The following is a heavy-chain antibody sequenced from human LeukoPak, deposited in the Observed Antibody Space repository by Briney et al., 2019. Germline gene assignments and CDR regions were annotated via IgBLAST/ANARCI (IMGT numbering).Heavy chain of an antibody. CDR1: GYTFTGYY. Sequence: WASVKVSCKASGYTFTGYYMHWVRQAPGQGLEWMGWINPNSGGTNYAQKFQGRVTMTRNTSISTAYMELSSLRSEDTAVYYCARGAPTVNYYDSSGYPDYWGQGTLVTVSS. V-gene: IGHV1-2*02. J-gene: IGHJ4*02. CDR2: INPNSGGT. CDR3: ARGAPTVNYYDSSGYPDY. D-gene: IGHD3-22*01.